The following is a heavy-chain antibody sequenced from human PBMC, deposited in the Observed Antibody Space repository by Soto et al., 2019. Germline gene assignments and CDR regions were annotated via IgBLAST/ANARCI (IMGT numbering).Heavy chain of an antibody. D-gene: IGHD3-22*01. J-gene: IGHJ5*02. Sequence: SETLSLTCTVSGGSISSGGYYWSWIRQHPGKGLEWIGYIYYSGSTYYNPSLKSRVTISVDTSKNQFSLKLSSVTAADTAVYYCARDIRGIYYDSSGYWPNSFDPWGQGTLVT. CDR1: GGSISSGGYY. V-gene: IGHV4-31*03. CDR2: IYYSGST. CDR3: ARDIRGIYYDSSGYWPNSFDP.